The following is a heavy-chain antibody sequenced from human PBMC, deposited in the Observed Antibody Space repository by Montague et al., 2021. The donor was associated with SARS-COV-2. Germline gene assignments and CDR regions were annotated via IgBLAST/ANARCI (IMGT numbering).Heavy chain of an antibody. CDR2: INHSGST. V-gene: IGHV4-34*01. D-gene: IGHD3-10*01. CDR1: GGSFSGYY. Sequence: SETLSLTCAVYGGSFSGYYWSWIRQPPGKGLEWIGEINHSGSTNYNPSLKSRVTISVDTSKNQFSLELSSVTAADTAVYYCAVNYGSGSYSTYYYGMDVWGQGTTVTVSS. CDR3: AVNYGSGSYSTYYYGMDV. J-gene: IGHJ6*02.